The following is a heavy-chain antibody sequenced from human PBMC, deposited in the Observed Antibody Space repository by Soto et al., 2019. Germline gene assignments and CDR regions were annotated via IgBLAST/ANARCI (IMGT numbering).Heavy chain of an antibody. D-gene: IGHD2-21*02. Sequence: EVQLLESGGGLVQPGGSLRLSCAASGCTLSSYAMSWVRQAPGKGLEWVSGISVSGDSTYYAGSVKGRFTISRDNSKSTLYLQMNSLRAEDTAVYYCAKIFRYGDPEYWGQGALVTVSS. CDR3: AKIFRYGDPEY. CDR2: ISVSGDST. CDR1: GCTLSSYA. J-gene: IGHJ4*02. V-gene: IGHV3-23*01.